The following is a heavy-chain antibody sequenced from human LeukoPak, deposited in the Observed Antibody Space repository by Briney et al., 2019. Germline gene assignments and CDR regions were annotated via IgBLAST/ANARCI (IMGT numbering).Heavy chain of an antibody. D-gene: IGHD3-10*01. CDR3: AKVGDHSDY. CDR2: ISGSGGST. V-gene: IGHV3-23*01. J-gene: IGHJ4*02. Sequence: PGGSLRLSCGASGFTFSSYAMSWVRQARGKGLEWVSAISGSGGSTYYADCVKGRFTISRDNSKNTLYLQMNSLRAEDTAVYYCAKVGDHSDYWGQGTLVTVSS. CDR1: GFTFSSYA.